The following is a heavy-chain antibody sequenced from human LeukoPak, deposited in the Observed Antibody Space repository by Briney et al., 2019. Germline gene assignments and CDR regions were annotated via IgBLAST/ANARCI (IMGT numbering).Heavy chain of an antibody. CDR2: IYYSGST. J-gene: IGHJ4*02. CDR3: ARRWLQLIDY. Sequence: PSETLYLTCTVSGGSISSSSYHWGWIRQPPGKELEWIGSIYYSGSTYYNPSLNSRVTISVDTSKNQFSLKLSSVTAAETAVYYCARRWLQLIDYWGQGTLVTVSS. V-gene: IGHV4-39*01. CDR1: GGSISSSSYH. D-gene: IGHD5-24*01.